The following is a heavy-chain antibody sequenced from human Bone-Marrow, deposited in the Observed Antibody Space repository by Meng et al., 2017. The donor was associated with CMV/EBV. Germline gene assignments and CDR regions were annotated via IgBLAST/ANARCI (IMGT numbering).Heavy chain of an antibody. CDR3: AREEGGNILVVPASN. D-gene: IGHD2-2*01. J-gene: IGHJ4*02. CDR2: MNPNSGNT. Sequence: ASVKVSCKASGYTFTSYAINWVRQATGQGLEWMGWMNPNSGNTGYAQKFQGRVTMTRNTSISTAYMELSSLRSEDTAVYYCAREEGGNILVVPASNWGQGTLVTVSS. CDR1: GYTFTSYA. V-gene: IGHV1-8*01.